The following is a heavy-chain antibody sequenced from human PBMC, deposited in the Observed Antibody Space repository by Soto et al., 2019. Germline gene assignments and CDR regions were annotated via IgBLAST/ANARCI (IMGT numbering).Heavy chain of an antibody. CDR1: GGTFNKFA. CDR2: IIPVFRSA. V-gene: IGHV1-69*01. Sequence: VQLVQSGAEVKKTGSSVKVSCKASGGTFNKFAFSWVRQAPGQGFEWMGGIIPVFRSANYAQRFRGRITITADEYTSTVDPYLIDLRSNDTSVYYCARRYCASDNCPLFYYFVDLWGLGTTVTVSS. CDR3: ARRYCASDNCPLFYYFVDL. J-gene: IGHJ6*02. D-gene: IGHD2-21*02.